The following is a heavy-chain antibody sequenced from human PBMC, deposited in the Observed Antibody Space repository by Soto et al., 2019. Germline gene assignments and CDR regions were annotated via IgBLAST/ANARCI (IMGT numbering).Heavy chain of an antibody. J-gene: IGHJ5*02. Sequence: PSETLSLTCSVSGDSISSSTYYWGWMRQPPGKGLEWIASFYYNGNTYYNPSLKSRVTIFVDTSENQFSLKLSSVTAADTAVYYCARSVFPWGQGTLVTVSS. CDR2: FYYNGNT. V-gene: IGHV4-39*07. CDR1: GDSISSSTYY. CDR3: ARSVFP.